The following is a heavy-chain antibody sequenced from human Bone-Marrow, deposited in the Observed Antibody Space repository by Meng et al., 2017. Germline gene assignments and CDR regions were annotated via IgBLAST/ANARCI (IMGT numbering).Heavy chain of an antibody. CDR2: INTNTGNP. CDR1: GYTFTSYA. J-gene: IGHJ2*01. D-gene: IGHD3-10*01. Sequence: QVQLVQSGSELKKPGASVKVSCKASGYTFTSYAINWVRQAPGQGLEWMGWINTNTGNPTYAQGFTGRFVFSLDISVSTAYLEISSLKAEDSAVYYCARGTSGSYKHWNFDLWGRGTLVTVSS. V-gene: IGHV7-4-1*02. CDR3: ARGTSGSYKHWNFDL.